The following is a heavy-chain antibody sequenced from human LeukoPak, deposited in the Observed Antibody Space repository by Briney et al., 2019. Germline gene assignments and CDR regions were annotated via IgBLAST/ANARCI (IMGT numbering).Heavy chain of an antibody. J-gene: IGHJ5*02. Sequence: GGSLRLSCAASGFTFSSYAMHWVSQAPGKGLEYVSAISSNGGSTYYANSVKGRFTISRDNSKNTLYLQMGSLRAEDMAVYYCARGDHTAPHHWGQGTLVTVSS. V-gene: IGHV3-64*01. CDR2: ISSNGGST. CDR1: GFTFSSYA. D-gene: IGHD5-18*01. CDR3: ARGDHTAPHH.